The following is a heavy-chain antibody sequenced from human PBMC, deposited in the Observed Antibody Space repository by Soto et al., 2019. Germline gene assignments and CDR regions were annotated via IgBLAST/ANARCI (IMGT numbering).Heavy chain of an antibody. CDR2: IYYSGST. CDR3: ARRIVDYYYYYYMDV. CDR1: GGSISSGGYY. Sequence: PSETLSLTCTVSGGSISSGGYYWSWIRQHPGKGLEWIGYIYYSGSTNYNPSLKSRVTISVDTSKNQFSLKLSSVTAADTAVYYCARRIVDYYYYYYMDVWGKGTTVTVSS. D-gene: IGHD1-26*01. J-gene: IGHJ6*03. V-gene: IGHV4-61*08.